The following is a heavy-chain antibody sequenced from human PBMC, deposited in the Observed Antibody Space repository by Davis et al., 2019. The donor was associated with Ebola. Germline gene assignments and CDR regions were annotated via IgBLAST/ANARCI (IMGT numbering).Heavy chain of an antibody. V-gene: IGHV3-20*01. CDR2: INWNGASS. J-gene: IGHJ5*01. D-gene: IGHD3-9*01. CDR1: GFTFDDYA. CDR3: ARVNAATGYSRFDT. Sequence: GGSLRLSCGASGFTFDDYAMTWVRQAPGKGLEWVSGINWNGASSGYADSVKGRFTISRDNVKNSLYLRMNDLRVEDTAFYHCARVNAATGYSRFDTWGQGTLVTVSS.